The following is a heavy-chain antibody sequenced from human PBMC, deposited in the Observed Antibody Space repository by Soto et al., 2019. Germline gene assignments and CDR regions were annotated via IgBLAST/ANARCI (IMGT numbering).Heavy chain of an antibody. J-gene: IGHJ4*02. CDR3: SVITEGY. CDR1: GFTFSNYG. Sequence: GGSLRLSCAASGFTFSNYGINWVRQAPGRGLEWVSGISNIGGTYYTDSVKGRSTISRDNSKNTMYLQMNSLRAEDTAVYYCSVITEGYWGQGILVTV. D-gene: IGHD3-16*02. V-gene: IGHV3-23*01. CDR2: ISNIGGT.